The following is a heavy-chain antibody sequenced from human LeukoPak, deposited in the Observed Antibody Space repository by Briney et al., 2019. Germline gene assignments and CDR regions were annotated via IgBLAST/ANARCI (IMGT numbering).Heavy chain of an antibody. CDR1: GYTFTGYS. CDR3: ARAIGYCTSTSCYDRLDY. V-gene: IGHV1-2*02. Sequence: RASVKVSCKASGYTFTGYSMHWVRQAPGQGLEWMGWINPNSGGTNYAQKFQGRVTMTRDTSISTAYMELSRLRADDTAVYYCARAIGYCTSTSCYDRLDYWGQGTLVTVSS. D-gene: IGHD2-2*01. J-gene: IGHJ4*02. CDR2: INPNSGGT.